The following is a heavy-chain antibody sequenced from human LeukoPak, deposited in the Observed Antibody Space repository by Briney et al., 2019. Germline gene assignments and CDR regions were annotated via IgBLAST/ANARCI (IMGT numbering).Heavy chain of an antibody. Sequence: PSETLSLTCTVSGVSISSSSDFWGWIRQPPGKGLEWVGSIHYSGTTYYNPSLKSRITISADTSKNQFSLKLRSVTAADTAVYYCARDESFDYWGQGTLVTVSS. CDR2: IHYSGTT. CDR1: GVSISSSSDF. J-gene: IGHJ4*02. V-gene: IGHV4-39*07. CDR3: ARDESFDY.